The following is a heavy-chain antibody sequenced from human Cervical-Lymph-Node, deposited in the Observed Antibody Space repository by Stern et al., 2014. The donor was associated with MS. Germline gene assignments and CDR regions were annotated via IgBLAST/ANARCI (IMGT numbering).Heavy chain of an antibody. J-gene: IGHJ4*02. Sequence: QVTLRESGPALVKPTQTLTLTCTFSGFSLRTSGMYVSWVRQSPGKALEWLALIDWDGDRYYGTSLKARLSISKVTSENQVILTMTNMDPVDTGTYYCARINGGADGTGVDYWGQGTLVTVSS. CDR2: IDWDGDR. CDR1: GFSLRTSGMY. D-gene: IGHD1/OR15-1a*01. V-gene: IGHV2-70*20. CDR3: ARINGGADGTGVDY.